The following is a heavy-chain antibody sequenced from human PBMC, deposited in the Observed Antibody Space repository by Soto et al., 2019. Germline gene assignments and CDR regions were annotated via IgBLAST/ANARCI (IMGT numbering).Heavy chain of an antibody. D-gene: IGHD3-10*01. CDR2: ISGRGGST. J-gene: IGHJ4*02. CDR1: GFTFSSYA. CDR3: ATAEAGVIKHLLFDY. Sequence: GGSLRLSCAASGFTFSSYAMSWVRQAPGKGLEWVSGISGRGGSTYYADSVKGRFTISRDNSKNTLYLQMNSLRAEDTAVYYFATAEAGVIKHLLFDYWGQGTLVTVSS. V-gene: IGHV3-23*01.